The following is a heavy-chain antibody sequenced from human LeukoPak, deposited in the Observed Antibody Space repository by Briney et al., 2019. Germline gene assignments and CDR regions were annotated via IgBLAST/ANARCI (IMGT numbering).Heavy chain of an antibody. V-gene: IGHV4-39*01. J-gene: IGHJ6*02. CDR2: MAYSGST. CDR1: GDSISSSTYH. Sequence: SETLSLTCTVSGDSISSSTYHWGWIRQPPGKGLEWIATMAYSGSTYYNPSLKSLVTMSVDTSKNQFSLKVNSVTAADTAVYYCARWGCSGGGCYYYFYYGMDVWGQGTTVTVSS. CDR3: ARWGCSGGGCYYYFYYGMDV. D-gene: IGHD2-15*01.